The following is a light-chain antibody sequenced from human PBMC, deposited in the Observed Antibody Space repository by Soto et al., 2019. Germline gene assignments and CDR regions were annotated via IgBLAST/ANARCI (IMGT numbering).Light chain of an antibody. V-gene: IGKV1-33*01. CDR1: QDIRTS. Sequence: DIQMTQSPSSLSASVGARVSITCQASQDIRTSLSWFQQKPGRAPKLLIYGASYLETGVPSRFRGSGSGTDFTFTICSLQPEDIATYYCQHYHNLPPFTFGPGTRVDVK. CDR3: QHYHNLPPFT. CDR2: GAS. J-gene: IGKJ3*01.